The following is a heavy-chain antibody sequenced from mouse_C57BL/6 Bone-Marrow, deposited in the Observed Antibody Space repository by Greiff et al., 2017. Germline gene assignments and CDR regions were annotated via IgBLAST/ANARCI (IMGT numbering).Heavy chain of an antibody. D-gene: IGHD1-1*01. J-gene: IGHJ1*03. CDR3: TRSGGGRGYFDV. CDR2: IYPGSGST. V-gene: IGHV1-55*01. Sequence: QVQLQQPGAELVKPGASVKMSCKASGYTFTSYWITWVKQRPGQGLEWIGDIYPGSGSTNYNEKFKSKATLTVDTSSSTAYMQLSSLTSEDSAVYYCTRSGGGRGYFDVWGTGTTVTVSS. CDR1: GYTFTSYW.